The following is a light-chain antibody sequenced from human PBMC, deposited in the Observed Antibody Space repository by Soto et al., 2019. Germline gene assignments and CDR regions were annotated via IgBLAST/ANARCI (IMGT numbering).Light chain of an antibody. CDR2: DVS. V-gene: IGLV2-11*01. CDR1: NSDVGSYNY. CDR3: CSYGGSYTVGV. J-gene: IGLJ3*02. Sequence: QSALTQPRSVSGSPGQSVTISCTGTNSDVGSYNYVSWHQQHPGKAPKVMIYDVSKRPSGVPDRFSGAKSGNTASLTISGLQAEDEADYYCCSYGGSYTVGVFGGGTKVTVL.